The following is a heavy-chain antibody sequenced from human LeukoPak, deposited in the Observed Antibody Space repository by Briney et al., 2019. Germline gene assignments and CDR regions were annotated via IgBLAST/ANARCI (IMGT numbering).Heavy chain of an antibody. CDR1: GGSISSFY. CDR3: ARRFPWFDP. V-gene: IGHV4-59*08. J-gene: IGHJ5*02. CDR2: IYYSGST. Sequence: PSETLSLTCTVSGGSISSFYWSWIRQPPGKGLEWIGYIYYSGSTTYNPSLKSRVTISVDTSNSQFSLNLSSVTAADTAVYYCARRFPWFDPWGQGTLVTVSS.